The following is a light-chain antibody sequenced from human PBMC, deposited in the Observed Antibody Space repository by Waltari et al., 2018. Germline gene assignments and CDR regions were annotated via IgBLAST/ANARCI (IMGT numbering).Light chain of an antibody. CDR1: ALPRKF. CDR3: QSTDNSGFVVV. Sequence: SYELTQPPSVSVSPGQTARNTCSGDALPRKFAFWYQQKPGQAPVLVIYKDTERPSGIPDRFSGSTSGTTVTLTISGVQAEDEADYYCQSTDNSGFVVVLGGGTKLTVL. J-gene: IGLJ2*01. V-gene: IGLV3-25*03. CDR2: KDT.